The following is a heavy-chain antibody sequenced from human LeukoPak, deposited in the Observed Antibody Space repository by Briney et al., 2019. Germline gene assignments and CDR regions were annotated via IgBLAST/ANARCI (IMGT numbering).Heavy chain of an antibody. CDR3: ARRVVADKGSAFDI. V-gene: IGHV4-4*09. J-gene: IGHJ3*02. CDR2: IYSSGST. CDR1: GVSISSYY. D-gene: IGHD2-15*01. Sequence: SETLSLSCAVSGVSISSYYWSWIRQPPGKGLEWIGYIYSSGSTNYNPSLKSRGTISVATSKNQCTLKLTSVTPADTAVNYFARRVVADKGSAFDIWGQGTMVTVSS.